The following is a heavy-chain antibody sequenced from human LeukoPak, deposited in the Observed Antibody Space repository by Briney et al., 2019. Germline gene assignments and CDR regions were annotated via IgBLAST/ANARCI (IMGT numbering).Heavy chain of an antibody. Sequence: GGSLRLSCEASGFSFSRYSMNWVRQAPGKGLEWVSSITSSSRYINYADSVRGRFTISRDNAKNSLFLQMSSLRVEDTAIHYCARFYGSSWFLDYWGQGTLVTVSS. J-gene: IGHJ4*02. V-gene: IGHV3-21*01. CDR1: GFSFSRYS. D-gene: IGHD6-13*01. CDR3: ARFYGSSWFLDY. CDR2: ITSSSRYI.